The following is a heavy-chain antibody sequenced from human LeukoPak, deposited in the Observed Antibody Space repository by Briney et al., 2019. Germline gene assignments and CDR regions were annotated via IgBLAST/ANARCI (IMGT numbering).Heavy chain of an antibody. D-gene: IGHD6-13*01. CDR2: ISDDGSRK. CDR1: GFTFSNYG. CDR3: AKDRSTTWSFDY. J-gene: IGHJ4*02. V-gene: IGHV3-30*18. Sequence: GRSLRLSCAASGFTFSNYGMYWVRQAPGTGLEWVTFISDDGSRKYYVDSVKGRFTISRDNSKNTLYLQMNSLRVEDTAVYYRAKDRSTTWSFDYWGQGTLVSVSS.